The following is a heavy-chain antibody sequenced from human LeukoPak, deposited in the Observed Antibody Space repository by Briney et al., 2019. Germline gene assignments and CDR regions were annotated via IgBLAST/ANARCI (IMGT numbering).Heavy chain of an antibody. Sequence: SQTLSLTCTVSGGSISSGDYYWSWIRQPPGKGLEWIGYIYYSGSTYYNPSLKSRVTISVDTSKNQFSLKLSSVTAADTAVYYCLGYCSSTSCSYYDYWGQGTLSPSPQ. J-gene: IGHJ4*02. CDR3: LGYCSSTSCSYYDY. V-gene: IGHV4-30-4*01. CDR1: GGSISSGDYY. CDR2: IYYSGST. D-gene: IGHD2-2*01.